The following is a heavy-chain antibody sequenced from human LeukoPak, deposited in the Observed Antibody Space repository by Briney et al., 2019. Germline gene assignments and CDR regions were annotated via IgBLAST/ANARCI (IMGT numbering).Heavy chain of an antibody. CDR3: TTNDAFDI. CDR2: IKSEAGGGTT. CDR1: GFTLSSYA. Sequence: GGSLRLSCAASGFTLSSYAMNWVRQAPGKGLEWVGRIKSEAGGGTTDYAAPVKARFSISRDDSQNTLYLQMNNLKMEDTAVYYCTTNDAFDIWGQGTMVTVFS. V-gene: IGHV3-15*01. J-gene: IGHJ3*02.